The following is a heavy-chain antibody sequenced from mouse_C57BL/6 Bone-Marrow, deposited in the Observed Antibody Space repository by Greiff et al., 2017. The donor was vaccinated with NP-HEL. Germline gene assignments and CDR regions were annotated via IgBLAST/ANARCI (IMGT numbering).Heavy chain of an antibody. CDR3: ARGSPIYYDAMDY. CDR1: GFTFSDYY. J-gene: IGHJ4*01. V-gene: IGHV5-16*01. CDR2: INYDGSST. D-gene: IGHD2-1*01. Sequence: EVKLVESEGGLVQPGSSMKLSCTASGFTFSDYYMAWVRQVPEKGLEWVANINYDGSSTYYLDSLKSRFIISRDNAKNILYLQMSSLKSEDTATYHCARGSPIYYDAMDYWGQGTSVTVSS.